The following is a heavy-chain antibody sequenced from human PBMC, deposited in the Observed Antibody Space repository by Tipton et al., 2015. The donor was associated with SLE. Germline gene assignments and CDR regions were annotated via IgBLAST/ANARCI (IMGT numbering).Heavy chain of an antibody. J-gene: IGHJ5*02. CDR3: ARDANWGFT. CDR1: GFTFGSYG. Sequence: GSLRLSCAASGFTFGSYGMHWVRQAPGKGLEWVSYVSSSGSTVYYADSVKGRFTISRDNAKNSLYLQMNRLRVEDTAVYYCARDANWGFTWGQGTLVTVSS. D-gene: IGHD7-27*01. V-gene: IGHV3-48*03. CDR2: VSSSGSTV.